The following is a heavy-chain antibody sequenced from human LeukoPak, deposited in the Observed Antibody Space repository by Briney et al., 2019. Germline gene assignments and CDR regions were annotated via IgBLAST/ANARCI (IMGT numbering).Heavy chain of an antibody. Sequence: GASVKVSCKASGGTFSSYAISWVRQAPGQGLEWMGGIIPIFGTANYAQKFQGRVTITADESTSTAYMELSSLRSEDTAVYYCARESFLPAAIEYDYCYGMDVWGQGTTVTVSS. V-gene: IGHV1-69*13. CDR1: GGTFSSYA. CDR2: IIPIFGTA. D-gene: IGHD2-2*01. CDR3: ARESFLPAAIEYDYCYGMDV. J-gene: IGHJ6*02.